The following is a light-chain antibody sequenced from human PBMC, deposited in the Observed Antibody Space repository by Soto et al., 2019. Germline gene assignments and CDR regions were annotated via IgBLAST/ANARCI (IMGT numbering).Light chain of an antibody. CDR1: SSDVGGYNY. CDR3: SSYTSRSTLV. V-gene: IGLV2-14*01. J-gene: IGLJ1*01. CDR2: EVT. Sequence: QSALAQPASVSGSPGQSITISCTGTSSDVGGYNYVSWYQQHPGKAPKLMIYEVTNRLSGVSNRFSGSKSGNTASLTISGLQAEDEADYYCSSYTSRSTLVFGTGTKVTVL.